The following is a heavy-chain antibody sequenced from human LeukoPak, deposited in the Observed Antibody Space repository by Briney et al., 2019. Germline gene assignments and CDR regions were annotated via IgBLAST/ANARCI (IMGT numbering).Heavy chain of an antibody. V-gene: IGHV4-59*01. J-gene: IGHJ6*02. CDR1: GGSISSYY. D-gene: IGHD2-8*01. Sequence: PSETLSLTCTVSGGSISSYYWSWIRQPPGKGLEWIGYIYYSGSTNYNPSLKSRVTISVDTSKNQFSLKLSSVTAADTAVYYCARAMGLGGYRTNGVCYNYYYYGMDVWGQGTTVTVSS. CDR2: IYYSGST. CDR3: ARAMGLGGYRTNGVCYNYYYYGMDV.